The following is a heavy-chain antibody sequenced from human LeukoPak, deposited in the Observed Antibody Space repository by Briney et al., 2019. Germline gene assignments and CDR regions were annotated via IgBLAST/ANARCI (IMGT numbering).Heavy chain of an antibody. D-gene: IGHD6-13*01. CDR1: GGSISSSSYY. CDR2: IYYSGST. V-gene: IGHV4-39*07. Sequence: SETLSLTCTVSGGSISSSSYYWGWIRQPPGKGLEWIGSIYYSGSTYYNPSLKSRVTISVDTSKNQFSLKLSSVTAADTAVYYCARALGIAAAGHGWFDPWGQGTLVTVSS. CDR3: ARALGIAAAGHGWFDP. J-gene: IGHJ5*02.